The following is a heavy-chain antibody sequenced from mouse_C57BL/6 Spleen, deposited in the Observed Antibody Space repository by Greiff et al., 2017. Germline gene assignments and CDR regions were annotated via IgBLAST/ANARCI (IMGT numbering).Heavy chain of an antibody. J-gene: IGHJ3*01. CDR1: GFSLTSYG. D-gene: IGHD2-5*01. Sequence: QVQLQQSGPGLVQPSQSLSITCTVSGFSLTSYGVHWVRQSPGKGLEWLGVIWSGGSTDYNAAFISRLSISKDKSKSQVFFKMNSLQADDTAIYYCARGYSNYVSCAYWGQGTLVTVSA. CDR2: IWSGGST. CDR3: ARGYSNYVSCAY. V-gene: IGHV2-2*01.